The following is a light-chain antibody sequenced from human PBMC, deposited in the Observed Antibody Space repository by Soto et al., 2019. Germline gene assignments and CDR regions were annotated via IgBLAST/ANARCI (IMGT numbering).Light chain of an antibody. Sequence: DIVMTQSPDSLAVFLGERATINCKSSQSLLMSSTNKNYLAWFQQKPGQPPKLLIYWASARESGVPDRLSGSGSGTDFTLTISSLQAEDVGIYYCLHYYNVPRTFGQGTKVEIK. V-gene: IGKV4-1*01. CDR1: QSLLMSSTNKNY. J-gene: IGKJ2*01. CDR3: LHYYNVPRT. CDR2: WAS.